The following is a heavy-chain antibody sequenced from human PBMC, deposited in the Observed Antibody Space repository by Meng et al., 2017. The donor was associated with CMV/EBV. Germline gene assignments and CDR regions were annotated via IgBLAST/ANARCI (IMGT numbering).Heavy chain of an antibody. CDR2: ISSSSSTI. CDR3: ARDSDSVRYYDFWSGYYGMDV. J-gene: IGHJ6*02. CDR1: AFTFSSYS. D-gene: IGHD3-3*01. Sequence: GESLKISCAASAFTFSSYSMNWVRQAPGKGLEWVSYISSSSSTIYYADSVKGRFTISRDNAKNSLYLQRNSLRAEDTAVYYCARDSDSVRYYDFWSGYYGMDVWGQGTTVTVSS. V-gene: IGHV3-48*04.